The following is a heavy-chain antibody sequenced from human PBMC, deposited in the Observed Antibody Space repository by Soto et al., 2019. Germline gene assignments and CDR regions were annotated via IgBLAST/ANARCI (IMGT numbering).Heavy chain of an antibody. V-gene: IGHV4-59*08. CDR1: GGSIGIYY. J-gene: IGHJ4*02. Sequence: PSETLSLTCTVSGGSIGIYYWSWIRQPPGKGLEWIGHIYYSVNTNYNPSLKSRVTISVDTSKNQFSLKMTSVTAADTAVYYCARHATVTTEDFDYWGQGTLVTVSS. CDR2: IYYSVNT. CDR3: ARHATVTTEDFDY. D-gene: IGHD4-17*01.